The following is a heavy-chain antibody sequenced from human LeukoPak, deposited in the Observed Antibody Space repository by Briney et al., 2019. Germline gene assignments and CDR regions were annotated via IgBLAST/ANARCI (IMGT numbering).Heavy chain of an antibody. CDR2: INHSGST. J-gene: IGHJ4*02. Sequence: PSETLSLTCAVYGGSFSGYYWSWIRQPPGKGLEWIGEINHSGSTNYNPSLKSRVTISVDTSKNQFSLKLSSVTAADTAVYYCARSVIAADIDYWGQGTLVTVSS. V-gene: IGHV4-34*01. CDR3: ARSVIAADIDY. D-gene: IGHD6-13*01. CDR1: GGSFSGYY.